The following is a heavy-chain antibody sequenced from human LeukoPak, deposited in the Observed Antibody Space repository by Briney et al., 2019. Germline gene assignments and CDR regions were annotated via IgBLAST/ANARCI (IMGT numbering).Heavy chain of an antibody. CDR1: GYTFSDYF. J-gene: IGHJ5*02. Sequence: ASVKVSCKASGYTFSDYFMHWVRQAPGQGLEWMGWINPKTGGTTYAQKFQGRVTMTWDMSITTAYMDLSKLRSDDTAVYYCTRAFEYGWFDPWGQGTLVIVSS. CDR3: TRAFEYGWFDP. D-gene: IGHD4-17*01. CDR2: INPKTGGT. V-gene: IGHV1-2*02.